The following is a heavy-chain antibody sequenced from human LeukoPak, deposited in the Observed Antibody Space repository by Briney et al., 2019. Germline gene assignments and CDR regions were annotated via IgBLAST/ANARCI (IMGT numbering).Heavy chain of an antibody. D-gene: IGHD6-6*01. CDR3: AKSSRPYSSSSGGFDY. CDR1: GYTFTSYG. CDR2: ISAYNGNT. Sequence: ASVKVSCKASGYTFTSYGISWVRQAPGQGLEWMGWISAYNGNTNYAQKLQGRVTMTTDTSTSTAYMELSSLRSEDTAVYYCAKSSRPYSSSSGGFDYWGQGTLVTVSS. V-gene: IGHV1-18*01. J-gene: IGHJ4*02.